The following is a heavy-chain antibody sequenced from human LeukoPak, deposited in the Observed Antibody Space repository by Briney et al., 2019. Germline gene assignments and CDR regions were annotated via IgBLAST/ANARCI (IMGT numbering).Heavy chain of an antibody. D-gene: IGHD2-15*01. J-gene: IGHJ3*02. CDR3: ARAGFCTGGRCYGDDAFES. CDR1: GYTFTTLD. V-gene: IGHV1-8*03. Sequence: ASVKVSCKASGYTFTTLDINWVRQATGQGLEWRGWINPNSGNRGYAQKFQGRVTITRDTSISTAYMELSSLRSEDTAVYYCARAGFCTGGRCYGDDAFESWGQGTTVTVSS. CDR2: INPNSGNR.